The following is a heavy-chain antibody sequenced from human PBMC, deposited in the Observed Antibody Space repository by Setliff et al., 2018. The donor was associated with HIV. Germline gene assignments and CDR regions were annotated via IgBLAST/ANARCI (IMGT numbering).Heavy chain of an antibody. D-gene: IGHD2-8*02. CDR2: IHTTGSA. V-gene: IGHV4-4*07. CDR1: GGSFDYYY. CDR3: AGELDRTGYFRRALDH. Sequence: PSETLSLTCKVSGGSFDYYYWTWIRQSAGKGLEWIGRIHTTGSANYNPSLESRVTMSVNTSTNQVSLKVTSVTAADTAVYYCAGELDRTGYFRRALDHWGQGTLVTVS. J-gene: IGHJ4*02.